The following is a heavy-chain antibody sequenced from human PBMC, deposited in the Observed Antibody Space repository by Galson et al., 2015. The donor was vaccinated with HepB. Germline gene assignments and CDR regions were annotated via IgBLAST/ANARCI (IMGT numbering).Heavy chain of an antibody. V-gene: IGHV5-51*01. CDR1: GYSFTTYW. CDR3: ARHEVNSRWSYFDY. Sequence: SGAEVKKPGESLKISCKGSGYSFTTYWIGWVRQMPGKGLEWMGIIYPPNSDTKYSPSFQGQVTISADKSINTAYLQWSSLKASDTAMYYCARHEVNSRWSYFDYWGQGTLVTVSS. J-gene: IGHJ4*02. D-gene: IGHD6-13*01. CDR2: IYPPNSDT.